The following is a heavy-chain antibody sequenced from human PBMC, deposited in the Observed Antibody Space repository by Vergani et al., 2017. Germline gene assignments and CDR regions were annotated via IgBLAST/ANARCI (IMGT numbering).Heavy chain of an antibody. CDR3: ARYGVYCSSTSCYNYYYYCMDV. CDR2: INPNSGGT. J-gene: IGHJ6*02. D-gene: IGHD2-2*02. Sequence: QVQLVQSGAEVKKPGASVKVSCKASGYTFTGYYMHWVRQAPGQGLEWMGWINPNSGGTNYAQKFQGRVTMTRDTSISTAYMELSRLRSDDTAVYYCARYGVYCSSTSCYNYYYYCMDVWGQGTTVTVSS. CDR1: GYTFTGYY. V-gene: IGHV1-2*02.